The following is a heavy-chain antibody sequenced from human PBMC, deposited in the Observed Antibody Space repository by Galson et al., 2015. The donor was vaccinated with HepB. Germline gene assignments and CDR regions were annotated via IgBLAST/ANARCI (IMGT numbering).Heavy chain of an antibody. Sequence: LSLTCTVSGGSIVSSSHYWGWIRQPLGKGLEWIGRIYYGGSGTTLYNPSLRSRVTISVDPSKNQFSLELKSVTAADTAVYYCARPRYCSSATCTAAFDYWGQGTLVTVSS. CDR3: ARPRYCSSATCTAAFDY. D-gene: IGHD2-2*01. J-gene: IGHJ4*02. V-gene: IGHV4-39*01. CDR2: IYYGGSGTT. CDR1: GGSIVSSSHY.